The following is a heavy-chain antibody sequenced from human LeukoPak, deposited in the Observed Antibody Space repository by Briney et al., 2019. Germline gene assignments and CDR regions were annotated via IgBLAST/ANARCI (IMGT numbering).Heavy chain of an antibody. Sequence: PGVSLRLSCAASGFSFDDYDMHWVRQAPGKGLEWVSGISWNSDIIAYADSVKGRFTISRDNANDSLYLQMKSLRAEDTALYYCAKDCGFSAYSTGWSPNCYGMDVWGQGTTVTVSS. D-gene: IGHD6-19*01. CDR2: ISWNSDII. V-gene: IGHV3-9*01. J-gene: IGHJ6*02. CDR3: AKDCGFSAYSTGWSPNCYGMDV. CDR1: GFSFDDYD.